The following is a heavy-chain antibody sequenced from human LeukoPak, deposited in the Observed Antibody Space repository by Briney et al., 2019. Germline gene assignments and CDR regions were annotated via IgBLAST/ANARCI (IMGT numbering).Heavy chain of an antibody. J-gene: IGHJ4*02. D-gene: IGHD1-26*01. CDR1: GLTFSSYW. CDR3: ARDYYSLFDY. Sequence: GGSLRLSCAASGLTFSSYWMSWVRQVPGKGLEWVANINLDGSERYYVDSVKGRFTISRDNAKNSLYLQMNSLRAEGTAVYYCARDYYSLFDYWGQGTLVTVSS. V-gene: IGHV3-7*01. CDR2: INLDGSER.